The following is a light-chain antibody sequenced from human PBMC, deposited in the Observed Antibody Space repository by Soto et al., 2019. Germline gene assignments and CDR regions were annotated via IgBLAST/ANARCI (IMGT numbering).Light chain of an antibody. V-gene: IGKV1-6*01. CDR3: QQYSDSSGA. Sequence: AIQLTQSPSSLSASVGDRVTITCRASQGIRNDLDWFQQKPGKAPKLLIYAASNLQSGVPSRFSGSGSGTDFTLTISSLQPDDFATYYCQQYSDSSGAFGQGTKVDTK. CDR2: AAS. J-gene: IGKJ1*01. CDR1: QGIRND.